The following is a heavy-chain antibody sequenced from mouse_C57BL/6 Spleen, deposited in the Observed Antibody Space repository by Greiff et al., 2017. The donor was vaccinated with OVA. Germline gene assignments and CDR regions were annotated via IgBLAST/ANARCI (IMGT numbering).Heavy chain of an antibody. CDR2: IDPEDGET. Sequence: EVQLQQSGAELVKPGASVKLSCTASGFNIKDYYMHWVKQRTEQGLEWIGRIDPEDGETNYAPKFQGKATITADTSSNTAYLQLSSLTSEDTAVYYCARSDPDYYGSSYFPMDDWGQGTSVTVSS. CDR1: GFNIKDYY. V-gene: IGHV14-2*01. D-gene: IGHD1-1*01. J-gene: IGHJ4*01. CDR3: ARSDPDYYGSSYFPMDD.